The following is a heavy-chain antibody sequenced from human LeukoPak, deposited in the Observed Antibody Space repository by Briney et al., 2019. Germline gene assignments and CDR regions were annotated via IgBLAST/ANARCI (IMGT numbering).Heavy chain of an antibody. CDR3: ANDSSSWYVS. Sequence: GSLRLSCVASGFTASGFSFSSNTMNWVRRAPGKGLEWVSSITSTSAYIHYADSVKGRFAISRDNAKKSLYLQMNSLRAEDTAVYYCANDSSSWYVSWGQGTLVTVSS. CDR2: ITSTSAYI. CDR1: GFSFSSNT. J-gene: IGHJ5*01. D-gene: IGHD6-13*01. V-gene: IGHV3-21*01.